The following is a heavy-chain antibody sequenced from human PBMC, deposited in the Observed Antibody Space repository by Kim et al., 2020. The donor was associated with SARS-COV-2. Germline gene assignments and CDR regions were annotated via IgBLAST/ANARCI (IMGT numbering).Heavy chain of an antibody. J-gene: IGHJ4*02. Sequence: KGRFTVSRDNAKNSLFLQMNSLRAEDTAVYYCARDTYYYDSRGYYDGYFDFWGQGALVTVSS. CDR3: ARDTYYYDSRGYYDGYFDF. V-gene: IGHV3-11*01. D-gene: IGHD3-22*01.